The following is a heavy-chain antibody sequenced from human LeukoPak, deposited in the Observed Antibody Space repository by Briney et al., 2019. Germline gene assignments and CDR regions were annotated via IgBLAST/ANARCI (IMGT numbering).Heavy chain of an antibody. Sequence: GGSLRLSCAASGFTFSDYYMSWIRQAPGKGLEWVSYISSSGSTKYYANSVKGRFTISRDNAKNSLYLQMNSLRAEDTAVYYCASRGSSGSDDAFDIWGQGTMVTVSS. D-gene: IGHD1-26*01. J-gene: IGHJ3*02. CDR2: ISSSGSTK. CDR3: ASRGSSGSDDAFDI. CDR1: GFTFSDYY. V-gene: IGHV3-11*04.